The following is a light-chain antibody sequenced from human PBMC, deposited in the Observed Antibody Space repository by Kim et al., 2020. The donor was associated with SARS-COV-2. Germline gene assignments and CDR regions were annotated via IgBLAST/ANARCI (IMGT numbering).Light chain of an antibody. CDR1: SDSVSTSNF. V-gene: IGLV8-61*01. Sequence: QTVVTQEPSFSVSPGGTVTLTCGLTSDSVSTSNFASWYHQIPGQAPRTVIHSTNTRSSGVPDRFSGSILGNKAALTFAGAQADDEGDYYCVLYVGRGQWVFGGGTKVTVL. CDR2: STN. CDR3: VLYVGRGQWV. J-gene: IGLJ3*02.